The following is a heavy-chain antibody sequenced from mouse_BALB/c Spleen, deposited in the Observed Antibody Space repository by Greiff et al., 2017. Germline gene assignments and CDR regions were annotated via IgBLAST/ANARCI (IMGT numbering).Heavy chain of an antibody. D-gene: IGHD1-2*01. J-gene: IGHJ2*01. Sequence: SVKGRFTISRDNARNILYLQMSSLRSEDTAMYYCARGGITTARAYYFDYWGQGTTLTVSS. CDR3: ARGGITTARAYYFDY. V-gene: IGHV5-6-5*01.